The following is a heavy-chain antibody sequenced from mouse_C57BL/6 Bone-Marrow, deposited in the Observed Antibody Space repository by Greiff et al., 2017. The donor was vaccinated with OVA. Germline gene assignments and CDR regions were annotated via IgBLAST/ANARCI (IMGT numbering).Heavy chain of an antibody. Sequence: VKLVESGPELVKPGASVKISCKASGYAFSSSWMNWVKQRPGKGLEWIGRIYPGDGDTNYNGKFKGKATLTADKSSSTAYMQLSSLTSEDSAVYFCARWGYYGSSYYFDYWGQGTTLTVSS. J-gene: IGHJ2*01. V-gene: IGHV1-82*01. D-gene: IGHD1-1*01. CDR3: ARWGYYGSSYYFDY. CDR2: IYPGDGDT. CDR1: GYAFSSSW.